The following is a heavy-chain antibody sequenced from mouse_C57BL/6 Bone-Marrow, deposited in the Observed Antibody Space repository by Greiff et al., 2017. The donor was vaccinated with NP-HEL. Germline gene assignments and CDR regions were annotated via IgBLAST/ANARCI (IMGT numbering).Heavy chain of an antibody. V-gene: IGHV1-19*01. CDR1: GYTFTDYY. J-gene: IGHJ4*01. CDR3: ARNLDYYGSSYCYAMDY. D-gene: IGHD1-1*01. CDR2: INPYNGGT. Sequence: VQLQQSGPVLVKPGASVKMSCKASGYTFTDYYMNWVKQSHGKSLEWIGVINPYNGGTSYNQKFKGKATLTVDKSSSTAYMELNSLTSEDSAVYYCARNLDYYGSSYCYAMDYWGQGTSVTVSS.